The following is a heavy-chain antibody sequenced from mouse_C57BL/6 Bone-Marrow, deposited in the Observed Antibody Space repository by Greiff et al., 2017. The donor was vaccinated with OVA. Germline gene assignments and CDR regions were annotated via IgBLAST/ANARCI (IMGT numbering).Heavy chain of an antibody. CDR2: IDPETGGT. CDR3: TRWGVKSY. CDR1: GYTFTDYE. V-gene: IGHV1-15*01. Sequence: QVQLQQSGAELVRPGASVTLSCKASGYTFTDYEMHWVKQTPVHGLEWIGAIDPETGGTAYNQKFKGKAILTADKSSSTAYMELRSLTTEDSAVYYCTRWGVKSYWGQGTLVTVSA. J-gene: IGHJ3*01. D-gene: IGHD2-2*01.